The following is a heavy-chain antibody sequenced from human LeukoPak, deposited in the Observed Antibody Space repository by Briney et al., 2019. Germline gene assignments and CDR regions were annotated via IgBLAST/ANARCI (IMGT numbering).Heavy chain of an antibody. CDR2: ISSSSSYT. CDR1: GFTFSDYY. Sequence: GGSLILSCAASGFTFSDYYMSWIRQAPGKGLEWVSYISSSSSYTNYADSVKGRFTISRDNAKNSLYLQMNSLRAEDTAVYYCARDHSKNYGGSGSYYRYWGQGTLVTVSS. D-gene: IGHD3-10*01. J-gene: IGHJ4*02. V-gene: IGHV3-11*05. CDR3: ARDHSKNYGGSGSYYRY.